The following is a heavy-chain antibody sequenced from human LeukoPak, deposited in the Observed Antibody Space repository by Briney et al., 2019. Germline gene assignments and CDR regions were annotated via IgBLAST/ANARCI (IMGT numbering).Heavy chain of an antibody. J-gene: IGHJ4*02. Sequence: GSLRLSCAASGFTFSSNALHWVRQAPGKGLEWVSSISSSSSYIYYADSVKGRFTISRDNAKNSLYLQMNSLRAEDTAVYYCARDTYGDYDPNYFDYWGQGTLVTVSS. D-gene: IGHD4-17*01. V-gene: IGHV3-21*01. CDR2: ISSSSSYI. CDR1: GFTFSSNA. CDR3: ARDTYGDYDPNYFDY.